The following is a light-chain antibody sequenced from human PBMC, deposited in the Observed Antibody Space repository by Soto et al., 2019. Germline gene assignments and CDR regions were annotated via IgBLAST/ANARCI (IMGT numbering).Light chain of an antibody. J-gene: IGKJ2*01. V-gene: IGKV3-15*01. CDR1: QSITNN. Sequence: EIVMTQSPATLSVSPGDRATLSCRASQSITNNLAWYQHRPGRAPRLLIYGASTRASGIPARFSGSGSGTDFTLTINNLQPEDFAVYYCQHYGDWPPNTFGQGTNLDIK. CDR3: QHYGDWPPNT. CDR2: GAS.